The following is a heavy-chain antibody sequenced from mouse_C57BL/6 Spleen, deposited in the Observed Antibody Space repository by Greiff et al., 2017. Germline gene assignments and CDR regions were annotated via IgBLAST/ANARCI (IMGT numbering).Heavy chain of an antibody. V-gene: IGHV5-17*01. CDR1: GFTFSDYG. J-gene: IGHJ2*01. Sequence: EVKVVESGGGLVKPGGSLKLSCAASGFTFSDYGMHWVRQAPEKGLEWVAYISSGSSTIYYADTVKGRFTISRDNAKNTLCLQLNSLRFEDTAMYYCARTGSSPFDYWGQGTTLTVSS. CDR2: ISSGSSTI. D-gene: IGHD1-1*01. CDR3: ARTGSSPFDY.